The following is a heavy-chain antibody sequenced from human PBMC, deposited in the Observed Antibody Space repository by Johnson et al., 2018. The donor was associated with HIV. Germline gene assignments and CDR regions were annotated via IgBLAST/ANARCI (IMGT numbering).Heavy chain of an antibody. CDR3: AREWELLGSAFDI. Sequence: EVQLVESGGGVVQPGGSMRLSCAASGFTVSSNYMSWVRQAPGKGLEWVSVIYSGSSTYYADSVKGRFTISRDNSKNTLYLQMNSLRAEDTAVYYCAREWELLGSAFDIWGQGTMVTVSS. V-gene: IGHV3-66*01. CDR2: IYSGSST. D-gene: IGHD1-26*01. J-gene: IGHJ3*02. CDR1: GFTVSSNY.